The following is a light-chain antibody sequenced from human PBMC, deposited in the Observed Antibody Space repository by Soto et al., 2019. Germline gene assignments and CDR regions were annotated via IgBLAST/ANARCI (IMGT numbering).Light chain of an antibody. J-gene: IGKJ4*01. Sequence: EIVLTQSPDTLSLSPGERATFSCRASQSVSSDYLVWYQQKPGLPPRLLIYGASTRATGIPARFSGSGSVTDFTLTISSLQAEDVAVYFCHQYFSTPPIFGGGTKVDIK. V-gene: IGKV3-20*01. CDR3: HQYFSTPPI. CDR2: GAS. CDR1: QSVSSDY.